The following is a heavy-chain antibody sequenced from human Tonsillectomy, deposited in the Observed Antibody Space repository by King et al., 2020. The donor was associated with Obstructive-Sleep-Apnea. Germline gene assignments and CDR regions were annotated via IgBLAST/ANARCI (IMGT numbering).Heavy chain of an antibody. V-gene: IGHV5-10-1*01. Sequence: QLVQSGAEVKKPGESLRISCNGSGYSFSSHWISWVRQMPGKGLEWMGRIDPADSYTNYRPSFQGHVTISTDNSISTAYLQWSSLKASDTAMYYCARHSISGDSLYWGQGTLVTVSS. D-gene: IGHD1-26*01. CDR3: ARHSISGDSLY. CDR2: IDPADSYT. J-gene: IGHJ4*02. CDR1: GYSFSSHW.